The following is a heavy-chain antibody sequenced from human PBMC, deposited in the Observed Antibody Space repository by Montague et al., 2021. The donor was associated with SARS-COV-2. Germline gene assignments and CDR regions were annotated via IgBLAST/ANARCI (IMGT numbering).Heavy chain of an antibody. Sequence: SETLSLTCTVSSDSFSSSDWWCWVHQPPGKGLDLIGEIPHGGTTNYTSPLKSRVTMSIDKSKNQSSLKLTSMTAAATAVYYCAREAKAVSGRLDSWGQGTLVTVSS. V-gene: IGHV4-4*02. CDR1: SDSFSSSDW. D-gene: IGHD6-19*01. CDR2: IPHGGTT. J-gene: IGHJ4*02. CDR3: AREAKAVSGRLDS.